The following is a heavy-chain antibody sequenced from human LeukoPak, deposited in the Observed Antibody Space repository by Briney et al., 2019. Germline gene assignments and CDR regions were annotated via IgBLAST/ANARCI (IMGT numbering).Heavy chain of an antibody. V-gene: IGHV3-23*01. CDR1: GFTFSSYA. Sequence: GGSLRLSCAASGFTFSSYAMSWVRQAPGKGLEWVSAISGSGGSTYYADSVKGRFTISRDNSKNTLYLQMNSLRAEDTAVYYCAKSDSVLRFLEWLFDYYGMDVWGQGTTVTVSS. D-gene: IGHD3-3*01. CDR3: AKSDSVLRFLEWLFDYYGMDV. J-gene: IGHJ6*02. CDR2: ISGSGGST.